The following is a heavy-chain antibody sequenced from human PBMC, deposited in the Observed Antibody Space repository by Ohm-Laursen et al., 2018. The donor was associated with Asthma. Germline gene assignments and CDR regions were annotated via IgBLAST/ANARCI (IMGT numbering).Heavy chain of an antibody. CDR1: GFSFSSSW. V-gene: IGHV3-7*01. J-gene: IGHJ1*01. Sequence: SLRLSCTASGFSFSSSWMNWVRRAPGKGLEWVANINQDGSEKYYVDSVMGRFSISRDNTGNSLYLQMNSLRAEDTSVYFCTKIVRADPRSYWGLGTLVTVS. CDR2: INQDGSEK. D-gene: IGHD3-10*01. CDR3: TKIVRADPRSY.